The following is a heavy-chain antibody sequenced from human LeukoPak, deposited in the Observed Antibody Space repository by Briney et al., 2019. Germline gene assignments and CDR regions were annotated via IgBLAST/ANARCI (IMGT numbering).Heavy chain of an antibody. CDR1: GGSISSYY. CDR2: VYYSGST. CDR3: VRGDGYYSTFDY. J-gene: IGHJ4*02. V-gene: IGHV4-59*12. D-gene: IGHD5-24*01. Sequence: SETLSLTCSVSGGSISSYYWSRIRQPPGMGLEWIGYVYYSGSTKYNPSLKSRVSMSVDTYKNQFYLKLRSVTAADTAVYYCVRGDGYYSTFDYWGQGTLVTVSS.